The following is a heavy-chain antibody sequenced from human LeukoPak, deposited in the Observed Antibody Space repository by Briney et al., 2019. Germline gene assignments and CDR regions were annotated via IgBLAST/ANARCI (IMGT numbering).Heavy chain of an antibody. J-gene: IGHJ4*02. D-gene: IGHD3-22*01. CDR2: IWYDGSNK. CDR1: ELTFSSYD. V-gene: IGHV3-33*01. CDR3: ARESHYDSSGTLAFDY. Sequence: PGRSLRLSCAASELTFSSYDMHWVRQAPGKGLEWVAVIWYDGSNKYYADSVKGRFTISRDNSKNTLYLQMNSLRAEDTAVYYCARESHYDSSGTLAFDYWGQGTLVTVSS.